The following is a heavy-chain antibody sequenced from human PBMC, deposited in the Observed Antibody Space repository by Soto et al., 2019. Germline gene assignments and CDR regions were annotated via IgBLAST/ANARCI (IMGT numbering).Heavy chain of an antibody. J-gene: IGHJ5*02. CDR1: GFTFRSFT. D-gene: IGHD6-13*01. CDR3: TRDASRDSSARGWFDP. Sequence: GGSLRLSCAASGFTFRSFTMNWVRQAPGKGLEWVSTISSNSAYIYHTDALRGRFTISRDNAKNSLHLQMNSLRAEDTAAYHCTRDASRDSSARGWFDPWGPGTLVTVSS. CDR2: ISSNSAYI. V-gene: IGHV3-21*01.